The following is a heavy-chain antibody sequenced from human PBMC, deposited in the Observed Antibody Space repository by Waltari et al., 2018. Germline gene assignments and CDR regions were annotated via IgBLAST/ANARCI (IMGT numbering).Heavy chain of an antibody. CDR2: FDPEEGET. CDR3: ATGRYCTNGVCYTYGPMYY. CDR1: GYTLTELS. Sequence: QVQLVQSGAEVKKPGASVKVSCKVSGYTLTELSMHWVRQAPGKGLEWMGGFDPEEGETIYAQKFQGRVTMTEDTSTDTAYMELSSLRSEDTAVYYCATGRYCTNGVCYTYGPMYYWGQGTLVTVSS. J-gene: IGHJ4*02. D-gene: IGHD2-8*01. V-gene: IGHV1-24*01.